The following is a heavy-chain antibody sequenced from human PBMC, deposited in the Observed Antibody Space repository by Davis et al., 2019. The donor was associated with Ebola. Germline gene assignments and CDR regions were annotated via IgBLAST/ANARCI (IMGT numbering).Heavy chain of an antibody. D-gene: IGHD3-3*01. J-gene: IGHJ6*04. CDR3: ARDDYDFWGGYSPVYYYGMDV. CDR2: IKQDGSEK. CDR1: GFTFSSYW. Sequence: GESLKISCAASGFTFSSYWLTWVRPAPGKGLEWVANIKQDGSEKYYVDSVKGRFTISRDNAKNSLYLQMNSLRVEDTAVYYCARDDYDFWGGYSPVYYYGMDVWGKGTTVTVAS. V-gene: IGHV3-7*01.